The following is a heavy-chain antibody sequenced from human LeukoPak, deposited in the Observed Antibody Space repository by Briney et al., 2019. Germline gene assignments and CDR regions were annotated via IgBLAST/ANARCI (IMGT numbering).Heavy chain of an antibody. J-gene: IGHJ6*03. CDR1: GGAISSYY. CDR2: IYPTGNT. Sequence: SETPSLTCSVSGGAISSYYWSWIRQPAGKGPEWIGRIYPTGNTDYNPSLKTRVTMSTDLSKKQFSLRLRSVTAADTAVYYCARLKFYDSTGYSPGYYMDVWGKGTAVTVSS. D-gene: IGHD3-22*01. V-gene: IGHV4-4*07. CDR3: ARLKFYDSTGYSPGYYMDV.